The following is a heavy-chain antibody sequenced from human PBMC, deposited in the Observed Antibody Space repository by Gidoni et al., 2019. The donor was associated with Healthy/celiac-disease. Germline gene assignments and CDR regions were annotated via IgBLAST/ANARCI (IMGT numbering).Heavy chain of an antibody. V-gene: IGHV3-23*01. D-gene: IGHD6-13*01. CDR1: GFTFSSSA. Sequence: EVQLLESGGDLVQPGGSLRLSCAASGFTFSSSAMSWVRQAPGKGLEWVSAISGSGGSTYSADSVKGRFTISRDNSKNTLYLQMNSLRAEDTAVYYCAKFSSPNRGADSDYWGQGTLVTVSS. J-gene: IGHJ4*02. CDR2: ISGSGGST. CDR3: AKFSSPNRGADSDY.